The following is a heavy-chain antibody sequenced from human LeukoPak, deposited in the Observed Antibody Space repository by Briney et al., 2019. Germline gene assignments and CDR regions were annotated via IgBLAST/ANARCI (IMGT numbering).Heavy chain of an antibody. CDR2: IYTSGST. J-gene: IGHJ6*03. CDR1: GGSISSYY. D-gene: IGHD2-2*01. Sequence: PSETLSLTCTVSGGSISSYYWSWIRQPAGKGLEWIGRIYTSGSTNYNPSLKSRVTMSVDTSKNQFSLKLSSVTAADPAVYYCARGIYCSSTSCYYYYYYMDVWGKGTTVTVSS. V-gene: IGHV4-4*07. CDR3: ARGIYCSSTSCYYYYYYMDV.